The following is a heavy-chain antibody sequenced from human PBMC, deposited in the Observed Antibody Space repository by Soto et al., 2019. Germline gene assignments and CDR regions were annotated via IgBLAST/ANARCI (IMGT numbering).Heavy chain of an antibody. CDR2: ISGSGGST. Sequence: GRSLRLSCAASGFTFSSYAMSWVRQAPGKGLEWVSAISGSGGSTYYADSVKGRFTISRDNSKNTLYLQMNSLRAEDTAVYYCANRQNSGSYYHLVYWGQGTLVTVSS. J-gene: IGHJ4*02. CDR1: GFTFSSYA. CDR3: ANRQNSGSYYHLVY. V-gene: IGHV3-23*01. D-gene: IGHD1-26*01.